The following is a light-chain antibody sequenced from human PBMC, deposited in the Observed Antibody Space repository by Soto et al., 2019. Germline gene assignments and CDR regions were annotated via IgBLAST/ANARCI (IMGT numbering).Light chain of an antibody. CDR3: LLYYGGAWV. CDR2: SIS. Sequence: QAVVTQEPSLTVSPGGTVTLTCASSSGTVTSAYYPSWFQQIPGQAPRALIYSISNKHSWTPARFSGSLLGGKAALTLSGVQPEDEAEYYCLLYYGGAWVFGGGTKLTVL. CDR1: SGTVTSAYY. V-gene: IGLV7-43*01. J-gene: IGLJ3*02.